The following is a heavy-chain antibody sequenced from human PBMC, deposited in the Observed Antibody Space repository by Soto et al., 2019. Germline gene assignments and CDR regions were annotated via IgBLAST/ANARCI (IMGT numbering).Heavy chain of an antibody. D-gene: IGHD4-17*01. CDR1: SGSISSSNW. CDR3: ARASHGDSSAFDI. J-gene: IGHJ3*02. CDR2: IYHSGST. V-gene: IGHV4-4*02. Sequence: PSETLSLTCAVSSGSISSSNWWSWVRQPPGKGLEWIGEIYHSGSTNYNPSLKSRVTISVDKSKNQFSLKLSSVTAADTAVYYCARASHGDSSAFDIWGQGTMVTVSS.